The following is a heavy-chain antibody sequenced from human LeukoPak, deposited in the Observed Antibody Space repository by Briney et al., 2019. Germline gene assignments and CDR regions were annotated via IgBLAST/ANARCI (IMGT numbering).Heavy chain of an antibody. CDR1: SGSISSYY. CDR3: ARHRSPYYYSSGYHPIDD. D-gene: IGHD3-22*01. J-gene: IGHJ4*02. CDR2: IFHSVST. V-gene: IGHV4-59*08. Sequence: SETLSLTCTVASGSISSYYWSWLRQPPGKGLEGIGYIFHSVSTNYNPSLKRRATISVDTTKTQFSLMRSSVTAADTAVYCCARHRSPYYYSSGYHPIDDWGQGTPVTVSS.